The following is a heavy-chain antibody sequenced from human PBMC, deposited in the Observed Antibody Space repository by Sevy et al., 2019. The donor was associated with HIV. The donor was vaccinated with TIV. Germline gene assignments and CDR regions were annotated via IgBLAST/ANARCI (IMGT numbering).Heavy chain of an antibody. CDR3: ARDRSTVTLDSFDI. D-gene: IGHD4-4*01. J-gene: IGHJ3*02. Sequence: GGSLRLSCAASGFSFSDYYMTWIRQAPGKGLEWVSWISSASTYTVYADSVKGRFTISRDNANNLMFLQMTSLRAEDTAVYYCARDRSTVTLDSFDIWGQGTMVTVSS. V-gene: IGHV3-11*06. CDR1: GFSFSDYY. CDR2: ISSASTYT.